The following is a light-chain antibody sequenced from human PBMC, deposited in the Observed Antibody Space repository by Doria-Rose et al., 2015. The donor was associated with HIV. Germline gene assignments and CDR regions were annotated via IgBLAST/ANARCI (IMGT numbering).Light chain of an antibody. Sequence: QSVLIQPRSVSGSPGQSVTISCTGTSSDVGGYNYVSWYQQHPGKAPKLVIYDVTKRPSGVTDRFSCSRSGDTASLISSGLQAEEEAEYYFFAYAGSYTWVFGGGTKLTVL. V-gene: IGLV2-11*01. CDR2: DVT. J-gene: IGLJ2*01. CDR3: FAYAGSYTWV. CDR1: SSDVGGYNY.